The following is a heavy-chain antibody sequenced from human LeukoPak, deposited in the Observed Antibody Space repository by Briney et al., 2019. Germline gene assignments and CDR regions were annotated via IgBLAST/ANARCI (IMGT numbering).Heavy chain of an antibody. Sequence: SETLSLTCTVSGGSVSSGSYYWSWIRQPAGKGLEWIGRIYTSGSTNYNPSLKSRVTISVDTSKNQFSLKLSSVTAADTAVYYCARDQDSSGWFDYWGQGTLVTVSS. CDR2: IYTSGST. CDR1: GGSVSSGSYY. J-gene: IGHJ4*02. D-gene: IGHD6-19*01. CDR3: ARDQDSSGWFDY. V-gene: IGHV4-61*02.